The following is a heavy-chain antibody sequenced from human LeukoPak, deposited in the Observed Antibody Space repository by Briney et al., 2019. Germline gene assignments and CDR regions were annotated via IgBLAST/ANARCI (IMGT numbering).Heavy chain of an antibody. J-gene: IGHJ5*02. Sequence: SETLSLTCTVSGGSISSYYWNWIRQPPGKGLEWIGEINARGDTSYNPSLKSRVTISVDTSKKQFSLRLTSMIAADTALYYCARGQVPAARGYNWFDPWGQGTLVTVSS. D-gene: IGHD2-2*01. CDR3: ARGQVPAARGYNWFDP. CDR1: GGSISSYY. CDR2: INARGDT. V-gene: IGHV4-34*01.